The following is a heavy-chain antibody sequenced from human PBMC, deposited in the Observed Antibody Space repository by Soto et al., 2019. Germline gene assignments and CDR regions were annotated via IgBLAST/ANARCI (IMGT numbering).Heavy chain of an antibody. D-gene: IGHD3-16*01. J-gene: IGHJ4*02. Sequence: GESLKISCEGSGYSVTNYWIGWVRQMPGKGLEWMGIIYPGDSDTRYSPSFQGQVTFSADKSTSSAYLQWSSLKAPDTAIYFCARRARGNWAFDYWGQGTLVTVSS. CDR1: GYSVTNYW. V-gene: IGHV5-51*01. CDR2: IYPGDSDT. CDR3: ARRARGNWAFDY.